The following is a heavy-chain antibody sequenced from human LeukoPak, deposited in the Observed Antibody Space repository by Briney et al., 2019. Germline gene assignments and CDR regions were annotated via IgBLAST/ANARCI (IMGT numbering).Heavy chain of an antibody. J-gene: IGHJ5*02. V-gene: IGHV1-2*02. CDR3: ATIQTRFSSSWYIGWFDP. CDR2: INPNSGGT. D-gene: IGHD6-13*01. CDR1: GYTFTGYY. Sequence: ASVKVSFKASGYTFTGYYIHWVRRAPGQGLGWMGWINPNSGGTNYTQKFQGRVTMTRDTSISTAYMELSRLRSDDTAVYYCATIQTRFSSSWYIGWFDPWSQGTLVTVSS.